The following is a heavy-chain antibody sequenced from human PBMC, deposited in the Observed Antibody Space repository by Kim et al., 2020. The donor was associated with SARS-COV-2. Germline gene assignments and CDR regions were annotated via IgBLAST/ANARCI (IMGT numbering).Heavy chain of an antibody. Sequence: GGSLRLSCTVSGFNFRSYYMACVRQAPGKGLEWVADISHGGGTTKYLDSVEGRFTISRDDAKNSLYLEMNSLRVEDTAVYYCVRDGFSTNWSLDCWGQGTLVSVSS. J-gene: IGHJ4*02. V-gene: IGHV3-7*01. CDR3: VRDGFSTNWSLDC. CDR2: ISHGGGTT. CDR1: GFNFRSYY. D-gene: IGHD3-3*01.